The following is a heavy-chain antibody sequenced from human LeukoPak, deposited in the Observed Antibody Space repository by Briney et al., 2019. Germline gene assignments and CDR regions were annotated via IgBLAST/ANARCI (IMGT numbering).Heavy chain of an antibody. V-gene: IGHV3-48*04. Sequence: GGSLRLPCAASGFNLSYYSMHWVRQAPGKGLEWVSYISFSNSTLYYADSVRGRFTITRDNAKNSLSLQMNSLRAEDTAVYYCVGGGATSFDYWGQGILVTVSS. CDR1: GFNLSYYS. D-gene: IGHD5-12*01. J-gene: IGHJ4*02. CDR2: ISFSNSTL. CDR3: VGGGATSFDY.